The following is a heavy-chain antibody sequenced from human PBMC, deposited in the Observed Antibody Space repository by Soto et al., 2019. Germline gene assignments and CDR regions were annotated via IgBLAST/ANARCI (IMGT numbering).Heavy chain of an antibody. CDR2: IYHSGST. CDR1: GGSISSGGYS. CDR3: ARDLWCYYGTDCYQIYI. V-gene: IGHV4-30-2*01. J-gene: IGHJ6*02. D-gene: IGHD2-21*02. Sequence: PSETLSLTCAVSGGSISSGGYSWRWIRQPPGKGLEWIGYIYHSGSTYYNPSLESRVTISVDTSKNQFSLKLNSVTAADTAVYFCARDLWCYYGTDCYQIYILGPETTVTISS.